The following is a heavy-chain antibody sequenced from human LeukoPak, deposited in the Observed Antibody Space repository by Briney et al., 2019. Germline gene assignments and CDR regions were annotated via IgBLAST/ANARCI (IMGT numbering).Heavy chain of an antibody. CDR1: GGSISSYY. CDR3: AKLAVARYNWFDP. CDR2: IYYSGST. D-gene: IGHD6-19*01. Sequence: PSETLSLTCTVSGGSISSYYWSWIRQPPGKGLEWIGYIYYSGSTNYNPSLKSRVTISVDTSKNHFSLKLSSVTAADTAVYYCAKLAVARYNWFDPWGQGTLVTVSS. V-gene: IGHV4-59*01. J-gene: IGHJ5*02.